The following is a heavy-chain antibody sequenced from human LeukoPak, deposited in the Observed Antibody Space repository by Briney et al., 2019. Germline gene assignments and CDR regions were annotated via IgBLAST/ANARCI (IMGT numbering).Heavy chain of an antibody. CDR1: GGSISSYY. D-gene: IGHD3-10*01. J-gene: IGHJ6*03. V-gene: IGHV4-4*07. CDR2: IYTSGST. Sequence: SETLSLTCTVSGGSISSYYWSWIRQLAGKGLEWIGRIYTSGSTNYNPSLKSRVTMSVDTSKNQFSLKLSSVTAADTAVYYCARAVGSGSFQTYYYYTDVWGKGTTVTISS. CDR3: ARAVGSGSFQTYYYYTDV.